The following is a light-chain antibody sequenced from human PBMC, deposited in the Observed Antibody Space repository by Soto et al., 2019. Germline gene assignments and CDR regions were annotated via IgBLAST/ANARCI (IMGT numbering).Light chain of an antibody. V-gene: IGKV3-20*01. CDR1: QSVRNSY. CDR2: GAS. CDR3: QQYGSSPFT. Sequence: EILLTQSPGTLSLSPGERATLSCRASQSVRNSYLAWYQQTPGEAPGLLIYGASGTATGIPDRFSGSASRTDLTLTISRLEHEDFVVYYCQQYGSSPFTFGQGTKLEI. J-gene: IGKJ2*01.